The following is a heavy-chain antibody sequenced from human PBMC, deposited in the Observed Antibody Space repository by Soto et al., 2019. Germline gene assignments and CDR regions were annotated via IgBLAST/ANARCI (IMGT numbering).Heavy chain of an antibody. CDR1: GFSFSNYW. CDR3: VKIDRNNGDV. V-gene: IGHV3-74*01. CDR2: INGDGTGT. Sequence: EVQLVESGGGLVQPGGSLRLSCAVSGFSFSNYWMRWVRRAPGTGLAWVSSINGDGTGTDYADSVEGRFTISRDNAKNTLYLQMNTLRAEDTASYYCVKIDRNNGDVWGQGTMVTVSS. J-gene: IGHJ3*01. D-gene: IGHD1-1*01.